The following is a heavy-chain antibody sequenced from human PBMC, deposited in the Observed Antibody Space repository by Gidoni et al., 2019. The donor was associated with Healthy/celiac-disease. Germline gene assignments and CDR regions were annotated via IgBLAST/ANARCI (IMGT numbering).Heavy chain of an antibody. CDR1: GGPISSSSYY. CDR3: ARLTNYDFWSGYYKFDY. CDR2: IYYSGST. J-gene: IGHJ4*02. D-gene: IGHD3-3*01. Sequence: QLQLQESGPGLVKPSETLSLTCTVSGGPISSSSYYWGWIRQPPGKGLEWIGSIYYSGSTYYNPSLKSRVTISVDTSKNQFSLKLSSVTAADTAVYYCARLTNYDFWSGYYKFDYWGQGTLVTVSS. V-gene: IGHV4-39*01.